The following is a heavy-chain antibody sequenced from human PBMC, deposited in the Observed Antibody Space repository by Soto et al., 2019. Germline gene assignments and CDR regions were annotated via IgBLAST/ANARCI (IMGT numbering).Heavy chain of an antibody. D-gene: IGHD2-2*02. J-gene: IGHJ4*02. CDR2: IIPIFKST. V-gene: IGHV1-69*06. Sequence: QVQLVQSGAEVQTPGSSLKVSCKVSGSRFSNYVISWVRQAPGHGLEGLGRIIPIFKSTTYAQRFQGRVTITADKSTSTASLELSILRSDDTAVYYCAREGRGKKAGYNGLVSLGYWGQGTLVTVSS. CDR3: AREGRGKKAGYNGLVSLGY. CDR1: GSRFSNYV.